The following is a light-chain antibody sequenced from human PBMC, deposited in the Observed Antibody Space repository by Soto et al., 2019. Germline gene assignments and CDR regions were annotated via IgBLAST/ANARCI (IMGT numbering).Light chain of an antibody. CDR2: GAS. J-gene: IGKJ5*01. CDR1: QTVSSN. Sequence: EIILTQSPDTLSLSPGERATLSCRSIQTVSSNYLAWCQQKPGQAPRLLIYGASTRATGIPARFSGSGSGTEFTLTISSLQSEDFAVYYCQQYNNWPPITFGQGTRLEIK. CDR3: QQYNNWPPIT. V-gene: IGKV3-15*01.